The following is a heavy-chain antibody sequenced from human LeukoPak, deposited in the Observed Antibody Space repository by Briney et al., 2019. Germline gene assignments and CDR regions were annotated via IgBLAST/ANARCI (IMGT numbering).Heavy chain of an antibody. D-gene: IGHD1-14*01. V-gene: IGHV4-30-2*01. Sequence: SETLSLTCTVSGGSIDSDNHYYSWIRQPPGKALEWIGHIYHNGGTYYNPSLRGRVTITVDTSNNQFSLNLPSVTAADTAFYFCARGPGNRTPRYYFDYWGQGILVTVSS. CDR2: IYHNGGT. CDR1: GGSIDSDNHY. CDR3: ARGPGNRTPRYYFDY. J-gene: IGHJ4*02.